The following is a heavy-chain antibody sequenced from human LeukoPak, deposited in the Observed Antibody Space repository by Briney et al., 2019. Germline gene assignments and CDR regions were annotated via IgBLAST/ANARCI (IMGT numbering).Heavy chain of an antibody. V-gene: IGHV4-39*01. CDR3: ARHKVHGQAVIVVVPSPDWFFDL. J-gene: IGHJ2*01. Sequence: SETLSLTCTVSGDSTSTRDYYWGWIRQPPGKELEWIGSIYYSGRTYYKSSLKSRVTMSVDTSMNQFSLRLTSVTAADTALYYCARHKVHGQAVIVVVPSPDWFFDLWGRGTLVAVSS. CDR2: IYYSGRT. D-gene: IGHD3-22*01. CDR1: GDSTSTRDYY.